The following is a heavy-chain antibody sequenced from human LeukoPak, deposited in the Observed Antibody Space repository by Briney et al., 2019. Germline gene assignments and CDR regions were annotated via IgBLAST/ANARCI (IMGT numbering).Heavy chain of an antibody. Sequence: ASVRVSRKASGYTFRNFGVAWVRQAPGHGLEWMGWISAYNGETKYEQKFQGRVTMTTDTSTSTAYMELRSLRSDDTAVYYCARSGDSKWFDPWGQGTLVTVSS. CDR2: ISAYNGET. CDR1: GYTFRNFG. J-gene: IGHJ5*02. V-gene: IGHV1-18*01. CDR3: ARSGDSKWFDP. D-gene: IGHD7-27*01.